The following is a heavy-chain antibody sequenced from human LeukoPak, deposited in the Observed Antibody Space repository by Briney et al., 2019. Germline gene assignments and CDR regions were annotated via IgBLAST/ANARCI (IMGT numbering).Heavy chain of an antibody. CDR2: ISGSGGST. J-gene: IGHJ4*02. Sequence: GGSLRLSCAASGFTFSSYAMSWVRQAPGKGLEWASAISGSGGSTYYADSVKGRFTISRDNSKNTLYLQMNSLRAEDTAVYYCATYRQVLLPFESWGQGTLVTVSS. CDR1: GFTFSSYA. D-gene: IGHD2-8*02. CDR3: ATYRQVLLPFES. V-gene: IGHV3-23*01.